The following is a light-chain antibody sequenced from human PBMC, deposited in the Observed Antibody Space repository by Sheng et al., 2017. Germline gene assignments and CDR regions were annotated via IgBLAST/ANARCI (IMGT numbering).Light chain of an antibody. Sequence: DIQMTQSPSSLSASIGDRVTLTCRASQAITTYVNWYQQTPGNAPNLLIYAASILQSGVPSRFSGSGSGSDFTLTINGLQSEDFATYYCQQSYSLPYTFGQGTKLEIK. CDR1: QAITTY. V-gene: IGKV1-39*01. J-gene: IGKJ2*01. CDR2: AAS. CDR3: QQSYSLPYT.